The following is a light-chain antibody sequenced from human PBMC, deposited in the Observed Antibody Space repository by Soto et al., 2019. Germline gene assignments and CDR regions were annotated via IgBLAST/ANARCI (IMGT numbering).Light chain of an antibody. J-gene: IGKJ1*01. CDR2: DTS. V-gene: IGKV3-20*01. CDR1: QSVSSK. CDR3: QQYGSSPRT. Sequence: EMVMTQSPATLSVSPGERATLSCRASQSVSSKLAWYQQKPGQAPRLLIYDTSSRATGIPDRFSGSGSGTDFTLTIPRLEPEDFAVYYCQQYGSSPRTFGQGTKVDI.